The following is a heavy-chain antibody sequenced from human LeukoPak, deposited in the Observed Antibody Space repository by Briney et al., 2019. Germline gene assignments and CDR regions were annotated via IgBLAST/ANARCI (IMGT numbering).Heavy chain of an antibody. CDR3: ASPGYSYGNYYFDY. Sequence: SETLSLTCTVSGYSISSGYYWGWIRQPPGKGLEWIGSIYYSGSTYYNPSLKSRVTISVDTSKNQFSLKVSSVTAADTAVYYCASPGYSYGNYYFDYWGQGTLVTVSS. D-gene: IGHD5-18*01. J-gene: IGHJ4*02. CDR2: IYYSGST. V-gene: IGHV4-38-2*02. CDR1: GYSISSGYY.